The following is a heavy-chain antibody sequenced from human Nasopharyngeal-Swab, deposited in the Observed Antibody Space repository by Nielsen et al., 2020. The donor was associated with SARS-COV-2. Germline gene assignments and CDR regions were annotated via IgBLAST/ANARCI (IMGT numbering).Heavy chain of an antibody. CDR3: AKGRRDAYYLRD. J-gene: IGHJ4*02. Sequence: LSLTCVGSGFTFSSYGMHWVRQAPGKGLEWVAVISDDGSIDYFADSVKGRFTIARDNSKNTVYLQMNRLRAEDTAVYYCAKGRRDAYYLRDWGQGALVTVSS. CDR1: GFTFSSYG. D-gene: IGHD5-24*01. CDR2: ISDDGSID. V-gene: IGHV3-30*18.